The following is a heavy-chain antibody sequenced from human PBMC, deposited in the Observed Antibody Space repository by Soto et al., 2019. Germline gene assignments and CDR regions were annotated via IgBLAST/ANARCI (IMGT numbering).Heavy chain of an antibody. CDR2: IFYSGST. J-gene: IGHJ5*02. Sequence: SETLSLTCTVSGGSISSGGYYWSWIRQHPGKGLEWIGYIFYSGSTYYNPSLKGRVTISVDTSKNQFSLKLSSVTAADTAVYYCARVQPAVGYSYGYTTGWFDPWGQGTLVTVSS. CDR3: ARVQPAVGYSYGYTTGWFDP. CDR1: GGSISSGGYY. D-gene: IGHD5-18*01. V-gene: IGHV4-31*03.